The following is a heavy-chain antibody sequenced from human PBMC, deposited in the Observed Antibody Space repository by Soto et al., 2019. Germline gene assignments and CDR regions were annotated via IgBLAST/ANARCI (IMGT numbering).Heavy chain of an antibody. CDR2: INKDGSQK. V-gene: IGHV3-7*03. CDR1: EFTLSNYW. J-gene: IGHJ4*02. CDR3: VRELGLAY. D-gene: IGHD7-27*01. Sequence: GGSLRLSCAASEFTLSNYWMTWVRQAPGKGLEWVANINKDGSQKNYVDSVKGRFTIARDNGQNSLSLQINSLRVEDTAVYYCVRELGLAYWGQGALVTVSS.